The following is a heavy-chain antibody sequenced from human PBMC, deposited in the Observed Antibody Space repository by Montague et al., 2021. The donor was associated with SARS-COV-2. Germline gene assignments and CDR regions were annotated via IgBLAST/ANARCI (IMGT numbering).Heavy chain of an antibody. CDR3: ARGRIEVSMIVVVLTGASYYMDV. D-gene: IGHD3-22*01. CDR1: GGSFSGHY. V-gene: IGHV4-34*01. CDR2: INNSGST. J-gene: IGHJ6*03. Sequence: SETQSLICAVYGGSFSGHYWSWIRQPPGKGLEWIGEINNSGSTNYNPSLKSRVTISVDTSKNQFSLKLHSVTAADTAVYYCARGRIEVSMIVVVLTGASYYMDVWGKGTTVTVSS.